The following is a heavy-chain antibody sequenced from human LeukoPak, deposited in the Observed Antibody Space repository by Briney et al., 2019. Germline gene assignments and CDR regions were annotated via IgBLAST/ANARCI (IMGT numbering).Heavy chain of an antibody. D-gene: IGHD3-22*01. V-gene: IGHV1-18*01. CDR2: ISAYNGNT. CDR3: ARDRKGEIYYYDSSGSGGKFDP. Sequence: ASVKVSCKASGYTFTSYGISWVRQAPGQGLEWMGWISAYNGNTNYAQKLQGRVTMTTDTSTSTAYMELRSLRSDETAMYYCARDRKGEIYYYDSSGSGGKFDPWGQGTLVTVSS. CDR1: GYTFTSYG. J-gene: IGHJ5*02.